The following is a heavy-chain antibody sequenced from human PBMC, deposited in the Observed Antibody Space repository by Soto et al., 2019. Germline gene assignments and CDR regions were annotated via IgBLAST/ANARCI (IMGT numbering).Heavy chain of an antibody. D-gene: IGHD6-19*01. CDR3: ARGVAVAGIDY. V-gene: IGHV4-34*01. Sequence: SETLSLTCAVYGGSFSGYYWSWIRQPPGKGLEWIGEINHSGSTNYNPSLKSRVTISVDTSKNQFSLKLSSVTAADTAVYYCARGVAVAGIDYWGQGTLVTVSS. J-gene: IGHJ4*02. CDR1: GGSFSGYY. CDR2: INHSGST.